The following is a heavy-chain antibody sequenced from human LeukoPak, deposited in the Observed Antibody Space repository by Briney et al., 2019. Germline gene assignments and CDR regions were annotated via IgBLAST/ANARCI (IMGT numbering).Heavy chain of an antibody. CDR2: ISYDGSNK. CDR3: ASEVVTSIEYFQH. CDR1: GFTFSSYA. V-gene: IGHV3-30-3*01. Sequence: GRSLRLSCAASGFTFSSYAMHWVRQAPGKGLEWVAVISYDGSNKYYADSVKGRFTISRDNSKNTLYLQMNSLRAEDTAVYYCASEVVTSIEYFQHWGQGTLVTVSS. D-gene: IGHD2-21*02. J-gene: IGHJ1*01.